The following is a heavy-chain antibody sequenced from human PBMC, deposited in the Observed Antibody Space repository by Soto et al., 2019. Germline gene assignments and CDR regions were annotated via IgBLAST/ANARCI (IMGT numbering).Heavy chain of an antibody. J-gene: IGHJ4*02. CDR3: TSRDLWANPVFDY. D-gene: IGHD3-3*01. CDR2: INSDGTST. V-gene: IGHV3-74*01. Sequence: EVQLVESGGGLVQPGGSLRLSCAASNFFSNYWMDWVRRAPGKGLVWLARINSDGTSTSYTDSVKGRFTISRDNAKNTLYLQMNSLRAEDTAVYYCTSRDLWANPVFDYWGQGTLVTVSS. CDR1: NFFSNYW.